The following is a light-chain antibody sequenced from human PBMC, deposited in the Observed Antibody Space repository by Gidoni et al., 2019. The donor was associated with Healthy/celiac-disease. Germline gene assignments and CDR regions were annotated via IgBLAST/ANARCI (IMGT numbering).Light chain of an antibody. V-gene: IGLV3-19*01. CDR1: SLRSYY. CDR3: NSRDSSGNYVV. CDR2: GKN. Sequence: SSELTQDPAVSGALGQTVRITCQGGSLRSYYASWYQQKPGQAHVLVMYGKNNRHSGIPDRFSGSSSGNTASLTITGAQAEDEADYYCNSRDSSGNYVVFGGGTKLTVL. J-gene: IGLJ2*01.